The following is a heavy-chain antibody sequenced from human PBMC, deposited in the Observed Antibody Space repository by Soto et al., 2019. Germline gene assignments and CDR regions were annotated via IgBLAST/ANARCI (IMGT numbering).Heavy chain of an antibody. CDR1: GGTFSSYA. CDR3: ARDLDDYGFY. J-gene: IGHJ4*02. CDR2: IISIFGTA. D-gene: IGHD4-17*01. V-gene: IGHV1-69*01. Sequence: QVQLVQSGAEVKNPGSSVKVSCKASGGTFSSYAISWVRHAPGQGLEWMGGIISIFGTANYAQKFQGRATITADESTTTVYIELSSLRSEDTAVYYCARDLDDYGFYWGQGTLVTVSS.